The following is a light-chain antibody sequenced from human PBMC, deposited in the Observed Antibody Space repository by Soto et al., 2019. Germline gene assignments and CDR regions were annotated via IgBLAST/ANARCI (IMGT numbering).Light chain of an antibody. CDR1: QDVSQW. Sequence: DIHMTQSPSTLSASVGDRITITCRASQDVSQWLAWYQHKPGKAPKLLIYKASTLESGVSSRFSGRGSGTEFTLTITNLQPDDFETYYCQQYSSDLYTFGQGTRLEI. CDR3: QQYSSDLYT. V-gene: IGKV1-5*03. CDR2: KAS. J-gene: IGKJ5*01.